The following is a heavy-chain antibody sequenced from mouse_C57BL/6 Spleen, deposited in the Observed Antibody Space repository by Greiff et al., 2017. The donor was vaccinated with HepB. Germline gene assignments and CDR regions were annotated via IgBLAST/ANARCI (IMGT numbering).Heavy chain of an antibody. CDR3: ARKTAQASWYFDV. CDR1: GFTFSDYG. D-gene: IGHD3-2*02. J-gene: IGHJ1*03. Sequence: VQLKESGGGLVKPGGSLKLSCAASGFTFSDYGMHWVRQAPEKGLEWVAYISSGSSTIYYADTVKGRFTISRDNAKNTLFLQMTSLRSEDTAMYYCARKTAQASWYFDVWGTGTTVTVSS. CDR2: ISSGSSTI. V-gene: IGHV5-17*01.